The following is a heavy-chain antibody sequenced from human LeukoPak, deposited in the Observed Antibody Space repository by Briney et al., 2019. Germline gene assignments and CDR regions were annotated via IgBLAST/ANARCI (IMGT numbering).Heavy chain of an antibody. CDR2: ISTSSSYI. D-gene: IGHD2-15*01. J-gene: IGHJ5*02. CDR3: VRGADGVSSNSRGWFDP. V-gene: IGHV3-21*01. CDR1: GFTFTSYS. Sequence: GGSLRLSCAASGFTFTSYSMNWVRQAPGKGLEWVSSISTSSSYIYYADSVRGRFTISRDNAKNSLYLQMNSLRAEDTAVYSCVRGADGVSSNSRGWFDPWGQGTLVTVSS.